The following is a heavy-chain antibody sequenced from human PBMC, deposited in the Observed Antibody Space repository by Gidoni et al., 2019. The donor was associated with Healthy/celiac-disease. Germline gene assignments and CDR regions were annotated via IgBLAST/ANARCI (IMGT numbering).Heavy chain of an antibody. CDR1: GGSFSGYY. V-gene: IGHV4-34*01. J-gene: IGHJ5*02. D-gene: IGHD1-1*01. CDR3: ARRGTPGWFDP. CDR2: INHSGRT. Sequence: QVQLQQWGAGLLKPSETLSLTCAVYGGSFSGYYWSWIRQPPGKGLEWIGEINHSGRTNYNPSLKSRVTISVDTSKNQFSRKRSSVTAADTAVYYCARRGTPGWFDPWGQGTLVTVSS.